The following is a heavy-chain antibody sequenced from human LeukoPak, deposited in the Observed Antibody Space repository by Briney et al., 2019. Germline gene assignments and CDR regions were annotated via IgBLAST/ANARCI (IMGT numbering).Heavy chain of an antibody. CDR1: GFTFSSYA. CDR3: AKSSSGSRPPFYYYYYAMDV. D-gene: IGHD6-25*01. V-gene: IGHV3-23*01. CDR2: ISGRGDST. Sequence: PGGSLRLSCAASGFTFSSYAMSWVRQAPGKGLEWVSAISGRGDSTYYADSVKGRFTISRDNSKNTLFLQMNSLRAEDTAVYYCAKSSSGSRPPFYYYYYAMDVWGQGTTVTVSS. J-gene: IGHJ6*02.